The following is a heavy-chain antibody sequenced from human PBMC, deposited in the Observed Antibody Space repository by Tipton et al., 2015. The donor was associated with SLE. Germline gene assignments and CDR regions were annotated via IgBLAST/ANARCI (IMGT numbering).Heavy chain of an antibody. CDR1: DDSFTRHY. D-gene: IGHD3-10*01. CDR3: ARDWIMVQGVIRYYGMDV. CDR2: IYHRGDT. J-gene: IGHJ6*02. Sequence: TLSLTCTVSDDSFTRHYWSWIRQPPGKGLEWIGCIYHRGDTAYNTSLKSRVTMSVDTSKKQVSLKLSSVTAADTAVYYCARDWIMVQGVIRYYGMDVWGQGTTVTVSS. V-gene: IGHV4-59*11.